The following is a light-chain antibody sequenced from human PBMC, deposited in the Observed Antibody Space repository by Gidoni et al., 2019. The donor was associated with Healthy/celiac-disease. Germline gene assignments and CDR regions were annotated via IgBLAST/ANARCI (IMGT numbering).Light chain of an antibody. CDR1: SSNIGAGYD. CDR3: QSYASSLSGVV. J-gene: IGLJ2*01. Sequence: QSGLTQPPSVSGATGQRVTISCTGSSSNIGAGYDVHWYQQLPGTAPKLLIYGNSNRPSGVPDRFSGSTSGTSASLAITGLQAEDEADYYCQSYASSLSGVVFGGGTKLTVL. V-gene: IGLV1-40*01. CDR2: GNS.